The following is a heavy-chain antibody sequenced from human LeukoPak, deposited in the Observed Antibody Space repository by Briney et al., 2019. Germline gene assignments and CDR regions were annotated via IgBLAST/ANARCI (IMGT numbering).Heavy chain of an antibody. V-gene: IGHV4-34*01. CDR2: INHGGST. CDR3: ARGSRLTGTFDI. J-gene: IGHJ3*02. CDR1: GGSFSGYY. D-gene: IGHD3-9*01. Sequence: SETLSLTCALYGGSFSGYYWSWIRQPPGKGLEWIGEINHGGSTNYSPSLKSRVTILLDTSKNQFSLKLSSVTAADTAVYYCARGSRLTGTFDIWGQGTMVTVPS.